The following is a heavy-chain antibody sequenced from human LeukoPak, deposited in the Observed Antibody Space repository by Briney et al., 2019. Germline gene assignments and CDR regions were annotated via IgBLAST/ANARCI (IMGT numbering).Heavy chain of an antibody. D-gene: IGHD1-26*01. Sequence: GGSLRLSCVASGFTFSTYNIYWVRQVPGKGLQWVSSIYSGSTYIYYADLVKGRFTISRDDAKNSVYLQMNSLSDEDTAVYYCARASSSGSFFFDHWGQGTLVTVSP. CDR2: IYSGSTYI. CDR1: GFTFSTYN. J-gene: IGHJ4*02. V-gene: IGHV3-21*01. CDR3: ARASSSGSFFFDH.